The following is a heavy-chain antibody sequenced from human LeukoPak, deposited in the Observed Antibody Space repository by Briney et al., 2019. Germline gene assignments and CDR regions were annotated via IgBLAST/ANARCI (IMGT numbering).Heavy chain of an antibody. D-gene: IGHD2-8*01. J-gene: IGHJ3*02. CDR3: ARDLGYCTNGVCYRDAFDI. V-gene: IGHV4-4*07. CDR1: GGSISSYY. Sequence: PSQTLSLTCTVSGGSISSYYWSWIRQPAGKGLEWIGRIYTSGSTNYNSSLKSRVTMSVDTSKNQFSLKLSSVTAADTAVYYCARDLGYCTNGVCYRDAFDIWGQGTMVTVSS. CDR2: IYTSGST.